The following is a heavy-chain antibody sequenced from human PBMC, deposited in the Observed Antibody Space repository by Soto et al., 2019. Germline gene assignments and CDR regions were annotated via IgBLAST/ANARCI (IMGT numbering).Heavy chain of an antibody. CDR1: GGSITSGGFS. CDR3: AKECGGTCLDAFDV. V-gene: IGHV4-30-2*01. D-gene: IGHD2-15*01. CDR2: VHHTGNT. Sequence: QVQLKESGSGLVKPAQTLSLTCAVSGGSITSGGFSWSWIRQPPGKGLEWIGYVHHTGNTYYHASLGSRVTISLERSRNLFSLTLTSVTAADTATYYCAKECGGTCLDAFDVWGPGTTVIVSS. J-gene: IGHJ3*01.